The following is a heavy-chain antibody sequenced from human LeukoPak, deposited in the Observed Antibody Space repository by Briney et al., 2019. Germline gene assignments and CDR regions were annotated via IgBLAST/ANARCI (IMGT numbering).Heavy chain of an antibody. D-gene: IGHD4/OR15-4a*01. CDR3: ARDHLPAGAPGYYMDV. CDR2: IYNSGIT. V-gene: IGHV4-59*02. Sequence: SETLPLTCTVSGGSVSSHFWSWIRQPPGKGLEWIGYIYNSGITNYNPSLKSRVTMSVDTSKNQFSLMLRSVTAADTAVYYCARDHLPAGAPGYYMDVWGKGTTVTVSS. J-gene: IGHJ6*03. CDR1: GGSVSSHF.